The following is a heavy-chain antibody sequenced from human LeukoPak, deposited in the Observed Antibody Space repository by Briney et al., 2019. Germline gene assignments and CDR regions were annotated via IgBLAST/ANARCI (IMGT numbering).Heavy chain of an antibody. CDR3: AKGHSTSYFDY. V-gene: IGHV3-23*01. D-gene: IGHD1-1*01. J-gene: IGHJ4*02. Sequence: GGSLRLSCAASGFTFNSYAMSWVRQAPGQGLEWVSAITGSGTTRFYADSVKGRFTISRDNSKNTLYLQMNSLRAEDTAIYYCAKGHSTSYFDYWGQGTLVTVSS. CDR1: GFTFNSYA. CDR2: ITGSGTTR.